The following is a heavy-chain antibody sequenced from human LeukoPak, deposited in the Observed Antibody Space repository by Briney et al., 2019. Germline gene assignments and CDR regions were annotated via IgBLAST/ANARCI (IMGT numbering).Heavy chain of an antibody. Sequence: GGSLRLSCAASGFTFSSYAMTWVRQAPEKGLEWVSIISGSGGSTSYADSVKGRFTISRDNSKNTLYLQMNSLRAEDTALYYCAKPYSGTILTGWFDPWSQGTLVTVSS. CDR2: ISGSGGST. J-gene: IGHJ5*02. CDR1: GFTFSSYA. V-gene: IGHV3-23*01. CDR3: AKPYSGTILTGWFDP. D-gene: IGHD3-9*01.